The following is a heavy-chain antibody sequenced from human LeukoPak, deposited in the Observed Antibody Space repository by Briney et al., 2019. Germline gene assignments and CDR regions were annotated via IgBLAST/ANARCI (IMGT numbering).Heavy chain of an antibody. J-gene: IGHJ6*02. CDR1: GFTFSSYS. CDR2: ISTAGDT. CDR3: VRGGFGDLNQPTYYYYGMDV. V-gene: IGHV3-13*04. D-gene: IGHD3-10*01. Sequence: PGGSLRLSCAASGFTFSSYSMNWVRQAPGKGLEWVSGISTAGDTFYPGSVKGRFTISRDNAKESLYLQLNSLRDGDTAVYYCVRGGFGDLNQPTYYYYGMDVWGQGTTVTVSS.